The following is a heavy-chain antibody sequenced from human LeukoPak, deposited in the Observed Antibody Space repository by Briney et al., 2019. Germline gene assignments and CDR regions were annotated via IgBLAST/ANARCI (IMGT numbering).Heavy chain of an antibody. CDR2: IYYSGST. V-gene: IGHV4-59*06. D-gene: IGHD2-2*01. Sequence: PSETLSLTCTVSGGSISSYYWSWIRQHPGKGLEWIGYIYYSGSTYYNPSLKSRVTISVDTSKNQFSLKLSSVATADTAVYYCARVRGSTSCYVDYWGQGTLVTVSS. CDR3: ARVRGSTSCYVDY. J-gene: IGHJ4*02. CDR1: GGSISSYY.